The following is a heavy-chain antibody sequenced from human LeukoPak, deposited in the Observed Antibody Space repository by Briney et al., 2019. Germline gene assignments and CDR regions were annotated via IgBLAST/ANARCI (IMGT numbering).Heavy chain of an antibody. Sequence: GGSLRLSCAASGFTFSSYAMSWVRQAPGKGLEWVSAISGSGGSTYYADSVKGRFTISRDNSKNTLYLQMNSLRAEDTAVYYCAKEAGHDCSSTSCKAPSYYYYMDVWGKGTTVTVSS. V-gene: IGHV3-23*01. CDR2: ISGSGGST. CDR3: AKEAGHDCSSTSCKAPSYYYYMDV. CDR1: GFTFSSYA. J-gene: IGHJ6*03. D-gene: IGHD2-2*01.